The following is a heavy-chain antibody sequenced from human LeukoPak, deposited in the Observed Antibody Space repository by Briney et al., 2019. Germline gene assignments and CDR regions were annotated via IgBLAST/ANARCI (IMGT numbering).Heavy chain of an antibody. CDR2: INAGNGNT. CDR1: GYTFTSYA. J-gene: IGHJ5*02. CDR3: ARDPCSSTSCYGNWFDP. V-gene: IGHV1-3*01. Sequence: ASVKVSCKASGYTFTSYAMHWVRPAPGQRLEWMGWINAGNGNTKYSQKFQGRVTLTRDTSASTAYMELSSLRSEDTAVYYCARDPCSSTSCYGNWFDPWGQGTLVTVSS. D-gene: IGHD2-2*01.